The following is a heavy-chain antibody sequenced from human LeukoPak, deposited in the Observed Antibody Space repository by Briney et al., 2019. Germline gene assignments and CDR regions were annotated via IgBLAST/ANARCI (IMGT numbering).Heavy chain of an antibody. CDR3: ARGMSVGYCSSTSCRTYYYYYMDV. V-gene: IGHV1-69*01. J-gene: IGHJ6*03. D-gene: IGHD2-2*01. Sequence: SVKVSCQASGGTFSSYAISWVRQAPGQGLEWMGGIIPIFGTANYAQKFQGRVTITADESTSTAYMELSSLRSEDTAVYYCARGMSVGYCSSTSCRTYYYYYMDVWGKGTTVTVSS. CDR1: GGTFSSYA. CDR2: IIPIFGTA.